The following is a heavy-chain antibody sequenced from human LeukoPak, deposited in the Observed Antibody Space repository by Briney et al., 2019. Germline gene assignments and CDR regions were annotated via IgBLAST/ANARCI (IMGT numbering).Heavy chain of an antibody. CDR1: GFTFSNYE. CDR3: ARDSSGWYYFDY. D-gene: IGHD6-19*01. V-gene: IGHV3-48*03. CDR2: ISRSSGSSI. J-gene: IGHJ4*02. Sequence: GGSLRLSCAASGFTFSNYEMNWVRQAPGKGLEWVSYISRSSGSSICYADSVKGRFTISRDNAKNSLYLQMNSLRAEDTAVYYCARDSSGWYYFDYWGQGILVTVSS.